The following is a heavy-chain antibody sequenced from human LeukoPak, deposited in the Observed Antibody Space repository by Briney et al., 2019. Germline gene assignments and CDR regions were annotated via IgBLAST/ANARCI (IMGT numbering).Heavy chain of an antibody. Sequence: ASVKVSCKTSRATFNNSAISWVRQAPGQGLEWLGGIMPLFGTAGYAQKFQGRVTITKDESTRTVYLELTSLTSDDTAVYYCARDVHGDYGSGWFDPWGQGTLVSVCS. D-gene: IGHD4-17*01. CDR3: ARDVHGDYGSGWFDP. CDR2: IMPLFGTA. J-gene: IGHJ5*02. CDR1: RATFNNSA. V-gene: IGHV1-69*05.